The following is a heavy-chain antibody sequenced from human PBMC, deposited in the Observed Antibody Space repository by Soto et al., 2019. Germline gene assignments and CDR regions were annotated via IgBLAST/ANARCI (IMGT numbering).Heavy chain of an antibody. D-gene: IGHD3-10*01. CDR3: ARGAYGSGSYYNPNWFDT. V-gene: IGHV1-8*01. J-gene: IGHJ5*02. CDR2: MNPNSVNT. Sequence: AALKVYCKTSGATFTSYDINCVRQSPGQGREWMGWMNPNSVNTGYAQKFQGRVTMTRNTSISTAYMELSSLRSEDTAVYYCARGAYGSGSYYNPNWFDTWGQGTLVTVSS. CDR1: GATFTSYD.